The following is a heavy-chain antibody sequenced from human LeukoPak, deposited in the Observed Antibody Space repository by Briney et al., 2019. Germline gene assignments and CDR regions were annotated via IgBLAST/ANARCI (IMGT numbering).Heavy chain of an antibody. V-gene: IGHV4-59*01. CDR1: GGSISSYY. Sequence: SGTLSLTCTVSGGSISSYYWSWIRQPPGKGLEWIGYIYYTGSTTYNPSLKSRVTISADTSKNQFSLKLSSVTAADTAVYYCASRKLGNDYWGKGTTVTISS. CDR3: ASRKLGNDY. CDR2: IYYTGST. J-gene: IGHJ6*04. D-gene: IGHD7-27*01.